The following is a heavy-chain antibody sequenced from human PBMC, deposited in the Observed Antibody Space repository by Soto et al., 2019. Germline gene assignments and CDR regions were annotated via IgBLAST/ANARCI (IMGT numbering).Heavy chain of an antibody. CDR3: ARVWVPEFWSGTKAPPPYYFDY. V-gene: IGHV4-4*02. Sequence: PSETLSLTCAVSSGSISSSNWWSWVRQPPGKGLEWIGEIYHSGSTNYNPSLKSRVTISVDKSKNQFSLKLSSVTAADTAVYYCARVWVPEFWSGTKAPPPYYFDYWGQGTLVTVSS. CDR1: SGSISSSNW. J-gene: IGHJ4*02. D-gene: IGHD3-3*01. CDR2: IYHSGST.